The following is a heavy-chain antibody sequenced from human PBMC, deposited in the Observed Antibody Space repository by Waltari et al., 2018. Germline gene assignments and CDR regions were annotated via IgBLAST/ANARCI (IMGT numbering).Heavy chain of an antibody. CDR3: VRGMVRAVGFDF. CDR2: INSDGSAT. J-gene: IGHJ4*02. D-gene: IGHD1-26*01. CDR1: GFSFSNHW. V-gene: IGHV3-74*01. Sequence: EVQLVESGGGLVQPGGYLSLSCAASGFSFSNHWFHWVRQAPGKGLVWVSCINSDGSATCYADSVKGRFTISRDDAKNTLYLQMNSLRAEDTAVYYCVRGMVRAVGFDFWGQGTLVTVSS.